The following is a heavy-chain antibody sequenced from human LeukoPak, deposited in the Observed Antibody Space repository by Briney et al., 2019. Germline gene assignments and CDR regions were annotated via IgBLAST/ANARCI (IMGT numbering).Heavy chain of an antibody. V-gene: IGHV4-38-2*02. Sequence: PSETLSLTCTVSGGSISSYYWSWIRQPPGKGLEWIGSIYHSGSTYYNPSLKSRVTISVDTSKNQFSLKLSSVTAADTAVYYCARETTVVTPFDYWGQGTLVTVSS. J-gene: IGHJ4*02. CDR1: GGSISSYY. D-gene: IGHD4-23*01. CDR3: ARETTVVTPFDY. CDR2: IYHSGST.